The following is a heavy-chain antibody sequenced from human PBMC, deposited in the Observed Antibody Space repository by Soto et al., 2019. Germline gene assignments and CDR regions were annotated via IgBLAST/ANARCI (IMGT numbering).Heavy chain of an antibody. D-gene: IGHD2-15*01. CDR1: EFTFSSYG. Sequence: QVQLVESGGGVVQPGRSLRLSCAASEFTFSSYGTHWVRQAPGKGLEWVAIIWYDGTNKYYADSVKGRFTISRDNSKNTLYMQMNSLRAEDTAVYYCAREGGYCSGGSCYSRAFDIWGQGTMVTVSS. CDR2: IWYDGTNK. CDR3: AREGGYCSGGSCYSRAFDI. V-gene: IGHV3-33*01. J-gene: IGHJ3*02.